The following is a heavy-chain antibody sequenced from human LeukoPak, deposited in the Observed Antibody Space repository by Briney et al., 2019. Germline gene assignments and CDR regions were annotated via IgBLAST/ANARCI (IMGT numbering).Heavy chain of an antibody. Sequence: PSETLSLTCTVSGGSISSYYWSWIRQPPGKGLEWIGYIYYSGSTNYNPSLKSRVTISVDTSKNQFSLKLSSVTAADTAVYYCARGIAVVPAAIPYWFDPWGQGTLVTVSS. J-gene: IGHJ5*02. D-gene: IGHD2-2*01. V-gene: IGHV4-59*01. CDR3: ARGIAVVPAAIPYWFDP. CDR2: IYYSGST. CDR1: GGSISSYY.